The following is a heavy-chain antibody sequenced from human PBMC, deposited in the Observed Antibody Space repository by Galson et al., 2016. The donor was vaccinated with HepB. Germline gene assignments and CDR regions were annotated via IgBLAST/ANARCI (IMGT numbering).Heavy chain of an antibody. CDR2: ISAASNT. D-gene: IGHD3-10*01. CDR3: ANYLGHGSGRPGYFHS. Sequence: SLRLSCAASGFTFSSYAMSWVRQTPGKGLEWVSVISAASNTYYTDSVKGRFTISRDNSKTTLYLEMNSLRVEDTAVYFCANYLGHGSGRPGYFHSWGQGTLVTVSP. CDR1: GFTFSSYA. V-gene: IGHV3-23*01. J-gene: IGHJ4*02.